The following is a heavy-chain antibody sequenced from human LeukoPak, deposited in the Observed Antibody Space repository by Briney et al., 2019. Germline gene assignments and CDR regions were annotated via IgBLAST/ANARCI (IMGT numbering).Heavy chain of an antibody. V-gene: IGHV2-70*11. Sequence: TLSLTCTVSGASISGYYWTWIRQPPGKALEWLARIDWDDDKYYSTSLKTRLTISKDTSKNQVVLTMTNMDPVDTATYYCARIVWGQQLVPPLYYYYGMDVWGQGTTVTVSS. CDR2: IDWDDDK. CDR3: ARIVWGQQLVPPLYYYYGMDV. J-gene: IGHJ6*02. D-gene: IGHD6-13*01. CDR1: GASISGYY.